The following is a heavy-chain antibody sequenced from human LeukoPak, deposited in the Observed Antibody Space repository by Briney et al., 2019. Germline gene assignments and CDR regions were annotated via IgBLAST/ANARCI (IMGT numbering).Heavy chain of an antibody. CDR3: ARRSAAAGVDGFDI. J-gene: IGHJ3*02. D-gene: IGHD6-13*01. CDR2: IGTGGDT. CDR1: GFPFRSYD. Sequence: GGSLRLSRAASGFPFRSYDMHWVRQPTGKGLEWVSAIGTGGDTYYPDSVKGRFTVVRENAKNTVYLQLSSLRAGDTAMYYCARRSAAAGVDGFDIWGQGTMVIVSS. V-gene: IGHV3-13*01.